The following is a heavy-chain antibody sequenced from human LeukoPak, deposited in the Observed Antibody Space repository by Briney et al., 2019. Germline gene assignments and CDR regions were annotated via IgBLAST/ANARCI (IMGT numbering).Heavy chain of an antibody. CDR3: ARDPVYYYDSSGYQYYFDY. CDR2: ISYDGSNK. J-gene: IGHJ4*02. D-gene: IGHD3-22*01. V-gene: IGHV3-30-3*01. CDR1: GFTFSSYA. Sequence: GGSLRLSCAASGFTFSSYAMHWVRQAPGKGLEWVAVISYDGSNKYYADSVKGRFTISRDNSKNTLYLQMNSLRAEDTAVYYCARDPVYYYDSSGYQYYFDYWGQGTLVTVSS.